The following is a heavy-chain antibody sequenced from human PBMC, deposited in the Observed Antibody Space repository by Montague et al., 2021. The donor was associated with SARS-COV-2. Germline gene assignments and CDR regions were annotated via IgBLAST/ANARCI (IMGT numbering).Heavy chain of an antibody. V-gene: IGHV4-34*01. J-gene: IGHJ6*02. D-gene: IGHD4-17*01. Sequence: SETLSLTCVVYGGSFSGYYLNWFRQPPGKGLEWFGEINHSGSTNYNPSLKSRVTIAVDTSKNQLSLKLTSVTAADTAVFYCSRSTVTNSPFGFLNKLRSRYNGMDVWGQGTTVTGSS. CDR1: GGSFSGYY. CDR3: SRSTVTNSPFGFLNKLRSRYNGMDV. CDR2: INHSGST.